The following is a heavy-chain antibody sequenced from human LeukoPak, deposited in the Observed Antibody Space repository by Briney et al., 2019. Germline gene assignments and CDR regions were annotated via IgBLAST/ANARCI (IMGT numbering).Heavy chain of an antibody. D-gene: IGHD2-2*01. CDR2: IYYSGST. V-gene: IGHV4-59*12. J-gene: IGHJ5*02. CDR3: ARDIVVVPAAILPWFDP. Sequence: SETLSLTCTVSGGPISSYYWSWIRQPPGKGLEWIGYIYYSGSTNYNPSLKSRVTMSVDTSKSQFSLKLSSVTAADTAVYYCARDIVVVPAAILPWFDPWGQGTLVTVSS. CDR1: GGPISSYY.